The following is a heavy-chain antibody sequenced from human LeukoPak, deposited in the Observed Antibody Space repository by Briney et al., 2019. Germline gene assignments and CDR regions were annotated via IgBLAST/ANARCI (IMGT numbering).Heavy chain of an antibody. D-gene: IGHD2-15*01. J-gene: IGHJ3*02. CDR2: IKSKTDGGTT. V-gene: IGHV3-15*01. Sequence: GGSLRLSCAASGFTFSNAWMSWVRQAPGKGLEWVGRIKSKTDGGTTDNAAPVKGRFTISRDDSKNTLYLQMNSLKTEDTAVYYCTTVGYCSGGSCYDLHDAFGIWGQGTMVTVSS. CDR3: TTVGYCSGGSCYDLHDAFGI. CDR1: GFTFSNAW.